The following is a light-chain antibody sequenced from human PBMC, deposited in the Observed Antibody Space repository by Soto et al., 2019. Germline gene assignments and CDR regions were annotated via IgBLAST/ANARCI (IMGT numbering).Light chain of an antibody. CDR1: QSVLYSSNNKNY. CDR2: WAS. CDR3: QQDYSTPFS. Sequence: DIVMTQSPDSLAVSLGERATINCKSSQSVLYSSNNKNYLAWYQQKPGQPPKLLIYWASTRESVVPDRFSGSGSGTDFTLTISSLQAEDGAVYYCQQDYSTPFSFGTGTKVDIK. V-gene: IGKV4-1*01. J-gene: IGKJ3*01.